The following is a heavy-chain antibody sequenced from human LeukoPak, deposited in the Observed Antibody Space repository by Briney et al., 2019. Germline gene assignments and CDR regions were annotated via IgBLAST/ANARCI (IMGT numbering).Heavy chain of an antibody. Sequence: PSETLSVTCAVYGGSFSGYYWSWIRQPPGKGLEWIGEINHSGSTNYNPSLKSRVTISVGTSKNQFSLKLSSVTAADTAVYYCARERGIYDFWSGYYFGPFNWFDPWGQGTLVTVSS. J-gene: IGHJ5*02. D-gene: IGHD3-3*01. CDR1: GGSFSGYY. CDR3: ARERGIYDFWSGYYFGPFNWFDP. CDR2: INHSGST. V-gene: IGHV4-34*01.